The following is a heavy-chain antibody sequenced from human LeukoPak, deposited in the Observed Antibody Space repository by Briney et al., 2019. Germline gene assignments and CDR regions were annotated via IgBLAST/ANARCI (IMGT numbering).Heavy chain of an antibody. Sequence: GGSLRLSCAASGFTFSSYSMNWVRQAPGKGPEWVSYISSSSSTIYYADSVKGRFTISRDNAKNSPYLQMNSLRAEDTAVYYCARVGDYALKDWGQGTLVTVSS. D-gene: IGHD3-16*01. V-gene: IGHV3-48*04. CDR3: ARVGDYALKD. CDR2: ISSSSSTI. J-gene: IGHJ4*02. CDR1: GFTFSSYS.